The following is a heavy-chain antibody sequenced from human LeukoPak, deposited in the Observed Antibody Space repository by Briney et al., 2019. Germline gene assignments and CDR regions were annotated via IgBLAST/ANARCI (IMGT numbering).Heavy chain of an antibody. Sequence: ASVKVSCKASGYTFTGYYMHGVRQAPGQGLEWMGWINPNSGGTNYAQKFQGRVTMTRDTSISTAYMELSRLRSDDTAVYYCARKERPYYYDSSGAHDAFDIWGQGTMVTVSS. D-gene: IGHD3-22*01. CDR1: GYTFTGYY. V-gene: IGHV1-2*02. CDR2: INPNSGGT. CDR3: ARKERPYYYDSSGAHDAFDI. J-gene: IGHJ3*02.